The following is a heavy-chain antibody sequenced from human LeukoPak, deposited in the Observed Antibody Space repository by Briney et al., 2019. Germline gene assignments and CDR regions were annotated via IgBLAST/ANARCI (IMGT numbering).Heavy chain of an antibody. CDR1: VYTFSGYY. J-gene: IGHJ4*02. CDR2: INPNSGGT. V-gene: IGHV1-2*06. CDR3: ARVLRYYDILSKPFDY. D-gene: IGHD3-9*01. Sequence: ASVKVSCKASVYTFSGYYIHCVRQGPGHGLEWMGRINPNSGGTNYAQKFQGRVTLTRDTSINTAYMELSRLRSDDTAVYYCARVLRYYDILSKPFDYWGQGTLVTVSS.